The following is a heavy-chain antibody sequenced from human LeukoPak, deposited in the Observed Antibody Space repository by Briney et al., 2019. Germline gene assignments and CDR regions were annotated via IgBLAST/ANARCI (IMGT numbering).Heavy chain of an antibody. CDR3: AKDRGSIAAAPIGY. D-gene: IGHD6-13*01. V-gene: IGHV3-30*02. CDR2: IRYDGSNK. Sequence: GGSLRLSCAASGFTFSSYGMHWVRQAPGKGLEWVAFIRYDGSNKYYADSVKGRFTISRDNSKNTLYLQMNSLRAEDTAVYYCAKDRGSIAAAPIGYWGQGTLVTVSS. CDR1: GFTFSSYG. J-gene: IGHJ4*02.